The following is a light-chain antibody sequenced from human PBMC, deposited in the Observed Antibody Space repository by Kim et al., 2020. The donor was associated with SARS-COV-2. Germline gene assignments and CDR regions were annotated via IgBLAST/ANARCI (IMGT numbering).Light chain of an antibody. CDR2: GAS. J-gene: IGKJ1*01. V-gene: IGKV3-20*01. CDR3: QHYGDTPWT. Sequence: LSPGERATVSCRDSQSFSSSYLAWYQQIPGQSPRLLIYGASNRATGIPDRFSGSGSGTDFTLTISRLESEDFAVYYCQHYGDTPWTFGQGTKLEI. CDR1: QSFSSSY.